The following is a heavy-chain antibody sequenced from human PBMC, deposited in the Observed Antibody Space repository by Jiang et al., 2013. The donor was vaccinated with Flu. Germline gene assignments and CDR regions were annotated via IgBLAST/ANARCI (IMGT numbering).Heavy chain of an antibody. CDR1: GASIRSDDSY. Sequence: GSGLVKPSQTLSLTCSVSGASIRSDDSYWTWIRQHPARGLELIGYIYDTGNPFYNPALKSRVSISIDTSKSQFSLSVRSVTAADTAVYYCARGLGELGFGVVTLYYLDSWGQGALVTVSS. CDR2: IYDTGNP. D-gene: IGHD3-3*01. J-gene: IGHJ4*02. V-gene: IGHV4-31*03. CDR3: ARGLGELGFGVVTLYYLDS.